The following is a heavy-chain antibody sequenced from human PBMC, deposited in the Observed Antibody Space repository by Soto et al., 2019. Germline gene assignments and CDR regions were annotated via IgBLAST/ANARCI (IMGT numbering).Heavy chain of an antibody. CDR3: AKGGCSGVSCGWFAP. CDR2: ISGSGGDT. Sequence: EVQLLESGGGLVQPGGSLRLSCAASGFTFSDYAMNWVRQAPGKGLEWVSGISGSGGDTYYADSVNGRFTISRDNSKTTLYLQMSSLRAEDTAVYLCAKGGCSGVSCGWFAPWGQGTLVTVSS. J-gene: IGHJ5*02. V-gene: IGHV3-23*01. D-gene: IGHD2-15*01. CDR1: GFTFSDYA.